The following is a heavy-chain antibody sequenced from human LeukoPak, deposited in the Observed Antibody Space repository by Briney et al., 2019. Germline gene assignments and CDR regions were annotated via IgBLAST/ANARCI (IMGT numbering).Heavy chain of an antibody. Sequence: GGSLRLSCAASGFTFSSYAMSLVRQAPGKGLEWVSAISGSGGSTYYADSVKGRFTISRDNSKNTLYLQMNSLRAEDTAVYYCAKLGWLQLRNYDYWGQGTLVTVSS. D-gene: IGHD5-24*01. V-gene: IGHV3-23*01. CDR1: GFTFSSYA. CDR3: AKLGWLQLRNYDY. J-gene: IGHJ4*02. CDR2: ISGSGGST.